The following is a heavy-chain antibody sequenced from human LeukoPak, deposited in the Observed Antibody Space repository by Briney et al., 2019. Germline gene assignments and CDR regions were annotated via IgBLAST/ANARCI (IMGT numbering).Heavy chain of an antibody. D-gene: IGHD4-17*01. V-gene: IGHV3-20*03. J-gene: IGHJ5*02. CDR2: LNWNVGGT. CDR1: GFTFEDYV. Sequence: GGSLRLSSTVSGFTFEDYVMRWVRQGPGKEPECVSRLNWNVGGTRYADSVKGRFIISRDNAKDVLYVQLNDLRVEVTAIHYCARDAVPSGQSWFDPWGEGTLVTVSS. CDR3: ARDAVPSGQSWFDP.